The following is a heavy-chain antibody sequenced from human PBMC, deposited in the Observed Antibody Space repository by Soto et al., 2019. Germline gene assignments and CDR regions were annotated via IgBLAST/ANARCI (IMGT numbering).Heavy chain of an antibody. CDR3: ARSHLTYDYIWGSYRYSPFDY. CDR2: MNPNSGNT. D-gene: IGHD3-16*02. Sequence: APVKVSCKASGYTFTSYDINWVRQATGQGLEWMGWMNPNSGNTGYAQKFQGRVTMTRNTSISTAYMELSSLRSEDTAVYYCARSHLTYDYIWGSYRYSPFDYWGQGTLVTISS. V-gene: IGHV1-8*01. J-gene: IGHJ4*02. CDR1: GYTFTSYD.